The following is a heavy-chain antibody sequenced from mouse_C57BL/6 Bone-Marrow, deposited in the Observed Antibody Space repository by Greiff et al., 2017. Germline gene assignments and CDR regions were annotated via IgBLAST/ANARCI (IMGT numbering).Heavy chain of an antibody. Sequence: VQLQQSGPELVKPGASVKISCKASGYTFTDYYMNWVKQSHGKSLEWIGDINPNNGGTSYNQKFKGKATLTVDKSSSTAYMELRSLTSEDSAVYYCARYGGTHFDYWGQGTTLPVS. CDR3: ARYGGTHFDY. CDR2: INPNNGGT. CDR1: GYTFTDYY. V-gene: IGHV1-26*01. J-gene: IGHJ2*01. D-gene: IGHD1-1*02.